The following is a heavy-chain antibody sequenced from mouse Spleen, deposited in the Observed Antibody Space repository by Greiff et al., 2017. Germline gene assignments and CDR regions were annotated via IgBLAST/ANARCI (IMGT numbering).Heavy chain of an antibody. CDR2: IDPETGGT. CDR1: GYTFTDYE. J-gene: IGHJ2*01. Sequence: VKLVESGAELVRPGASVTLSCKASGYTFTDYEMHWVKQTPVHGLEWIGAIDPETGGTAYNQKFKGKAILTADKSSSTAYMELRSLTSEDSAVYYCTRRVRFDYWGQGTTLTVSS. D-gene: IGHD5-1*01. V-gene: IGHV1-15*01. CDR3: TRRVRFDY.